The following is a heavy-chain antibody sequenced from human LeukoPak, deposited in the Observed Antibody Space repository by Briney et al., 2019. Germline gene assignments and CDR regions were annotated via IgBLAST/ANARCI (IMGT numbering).Heavy chain of an antibody. CDR3: ARGQWLVMSY. V-gene: IGHV1-69*04. Sequence: ASVRVSCKASGGTFSSYAISWVRQAPGQGLEWMGRIIPILGIANYAQKFQGRVTITADKSTSTAYMELSSLRSEDTAVYYCARGQWLVMSYWGQGTLVTVSS. D-gene: IGHD6-19*01. CDR2: IIPILGIA. CDR1: GGTFSSYA. J-gene: IGHJ4*02.